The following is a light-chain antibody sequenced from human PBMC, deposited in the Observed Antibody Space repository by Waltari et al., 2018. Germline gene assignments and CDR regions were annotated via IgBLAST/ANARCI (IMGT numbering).Light chain of an antibody. V-gene: IGKV3-15*01. J-gene: IGKJ4*01. CDR3: QQYTKWPLT. CDR2: GAS. CDR1: QSVSSS. Sequence: GERATLSCRASQSVSSSLAWYQQKPGQAPRLLIYGASSRATGIPDRFSGSGSGTVFTLTISSLEPEDFAVYYCQQYTKWPLTFGGGTKVEIK.